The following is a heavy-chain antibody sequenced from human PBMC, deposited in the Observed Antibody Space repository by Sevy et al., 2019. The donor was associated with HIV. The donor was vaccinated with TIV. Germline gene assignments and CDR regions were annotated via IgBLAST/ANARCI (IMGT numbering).Heavy chain of an antibody. Sequence: GGSLRLSCAASGFTFSSYAMSWVRQAPGKGLEWVSAISGSGGSTYYAYSVKGRFTISRDNSKNTLYLQMNSLRAEDTAEYYCAKDMVYSSSSLFYYFDYWGQGTLVTVSS. CDR3: AKDMVYSSSSLFYYFDY. V-gene: IGHV3-23*01. CDR2: ISGSGGST. CDR1: GFTFSSYA. D-gene: IGHD6-6*01. J-gene: IGHJ4*02.